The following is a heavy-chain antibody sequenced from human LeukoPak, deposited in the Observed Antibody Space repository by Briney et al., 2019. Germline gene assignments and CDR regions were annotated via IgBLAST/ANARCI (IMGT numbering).Heavy chain of an antibody. V-gene: IGHV3-11*04. CDR3: ARAGPYSSSWYGGAGSDY. CDR1: GFTFSDSY. J-gene: IGHJ4*02. CDR2: ISNSGREI. D-gene: IGHD6-13*01. Sequence: GGSLRLSCTASGFTFSDSYMTWIRQAPGKGLEWVSYISNSGREINYADSVKGRFTISRDNAMSSLYLQMNSLRVEDTAVYYCARAGPYSSSWYGGAGSDYWGQGTLVTVSS.